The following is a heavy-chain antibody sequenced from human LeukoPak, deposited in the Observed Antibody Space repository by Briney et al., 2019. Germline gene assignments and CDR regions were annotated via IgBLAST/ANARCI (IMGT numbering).Heavy chain of an antibody. D-gene: IGHD6-19*01. Sequence: GGSLRLSCAASGFTFSSYGIHWVRQAPGKGLEWVAGISSDGRITYYADSVKGRFTISRDNSKSTMYVQMNSLRTEDTAVYYCTKEGAVTGSMWFDHWGQGTLVTVSS. V-gene: IGHV3-30*18. CDR2: ISSDGRIT. CDR3: TKEGAVTGSMWFDH. J-gene: IGHJ5*02. CDR1: GFTFSSYG.